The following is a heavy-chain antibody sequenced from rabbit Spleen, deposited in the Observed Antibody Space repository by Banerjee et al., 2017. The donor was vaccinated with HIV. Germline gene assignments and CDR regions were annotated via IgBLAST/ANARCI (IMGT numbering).Heavy chain of an antibody. CDR1: GFDFSSNE. CDR2: IYAGSSGST. D-gene: IGHD1-1*01. J-gene: IGHJ4*01. Sequence: QSLEESGGDLVKPGASLTLTCTASGFDFSSNEMCWVRQAPGKGLEWIACIYAGSSGSTYYASWAKGRFTISKTSSTTVTLQMTSLTAADTATYFCARDWANSSGYYSYFNLWGPGTLVTVS. CDR3: ARDWANSSGYYSYFNL. V-gene: IGHV1S40*01.